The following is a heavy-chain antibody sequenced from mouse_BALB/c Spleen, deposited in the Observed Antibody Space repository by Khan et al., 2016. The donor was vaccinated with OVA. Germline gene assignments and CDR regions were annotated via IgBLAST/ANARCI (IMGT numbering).Heavy chain of an antibody. CDR3: ARAYYYGAWFAY. CDR1: GFSLTTYG. V-gene: IGHV2-9*02. Sequence: QVQLKQSGPGLVAPSQSLSITRTVSGFSLTTYGVHWVRQPPGKGLEWLGVIWAGGSTNYNSALMSRLSIRKDNSKSQAFLKMNSLKTDDTAIYYCARAYYYGAWFAYWGQGTLVTVSA. D-gene: IGHD1-1*01. CDR2: IWAGGST. J-gene: IGHJ3*01.